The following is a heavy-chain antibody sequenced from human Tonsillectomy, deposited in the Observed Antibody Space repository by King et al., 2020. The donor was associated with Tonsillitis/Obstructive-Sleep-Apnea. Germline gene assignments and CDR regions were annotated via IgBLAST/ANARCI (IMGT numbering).Heavy chain of an antibody. CDR1: GFSLSTSGMC. D-gene: IGHD6-6*01. CDR2: IDWDDDK. V-gene: IGHV2-70*11. CDR3: ARIPVYGSSFNYMDV. Sequence: TLKESGPALVKPTQTLTLTCTFSGFSLSTSGMCVNWIRQPPGKALEWLARIDWDDDKYYSTSLKTRLTISKDTSKNQVVLTMTNMDPVDTATYYCARIPVYGSSFNYMDVWGKGTTVTVSS. J-gene: IGHJ6*03.